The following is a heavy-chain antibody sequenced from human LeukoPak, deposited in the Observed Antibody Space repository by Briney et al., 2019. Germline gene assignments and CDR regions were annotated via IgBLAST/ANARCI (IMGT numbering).Heavy chain of an antibody. CDR2: ISGSGGST. CDR3: AKDNSFRGSSGSYFDY. J-gene: IGHJ4*02. CDR1: GFTLSSYG. V-gene: IGHV3-23*01. Sequence: GGTLRLSCAASGFTLSSYGMSWVRQAPGKGLEWVSAISGSGGSTYYADSVKGRFTISRDNSKNTLYLQMNSLRAEDTAVYYCAKDNSFRGSSGSYFDYWGQGTLVTVSS. D-gene: IGHD3-22*01.